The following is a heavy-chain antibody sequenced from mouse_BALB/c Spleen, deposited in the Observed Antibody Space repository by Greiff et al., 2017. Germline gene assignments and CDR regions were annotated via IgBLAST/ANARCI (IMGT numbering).Heavy chain of an antibody. V-gene: IGHV14-3*02. CDR2: IDPANGNT. CDR1: GFNIKDTY. D-gene: IGHD4-1*01. CDR3: ALLTGTWAWFAY. Sequence: VQLQQSGAELVKPGASVKLSCTASGFNIKDTYMHWVKQRPEQGLAWIGRIDPANGNTKYDPKFQGKATRTADTSSNTAYLQLSSLTSEDTAVYYCALLTGTWAWFAYWGQGTLVTVSA. J-gene: IGHJ3*01.